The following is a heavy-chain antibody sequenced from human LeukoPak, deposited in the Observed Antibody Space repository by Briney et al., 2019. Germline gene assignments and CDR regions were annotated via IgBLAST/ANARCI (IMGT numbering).Heavy chain of an antibody. CDR3: ARDRGYYESGSPGLIDY. CDR2: INTDGSST. J-gene: IGHJ4*02. CDR1: GVTFSSYW. V-gene: IGHV3-74*01. Sequence: GGSLRLSCAASGVTFSSYWMHWVRQAPGKGLVWVSRINTDGSSTSYADSVKGRFTISRDNAKNTLYLQMNSLRAEDTAVYYCARDRGYYESGSPGLIDYWGQGTLVTVSS. D-gene: IGHD3-10*01.